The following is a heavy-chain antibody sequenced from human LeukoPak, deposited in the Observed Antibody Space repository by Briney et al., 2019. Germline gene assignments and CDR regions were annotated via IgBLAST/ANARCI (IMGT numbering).Heavy chain of an antibody. Sequence: SETLSLTCAVYGGSFSGYYWSWIRQPPGKGLEWIGEINHSGSTNYNPSLKSRVTLSVDTSKNQFSLKLSSVTAADTAVYYCARGAVVVPAAKGPTFDPWGQGTLVTVSS. CDR3: ARGAVVVPAAKGPTFDP. CDR2: INHSGST. D-gene: IGHD2-2*01. J-gene: IGHJ5*02. V-gene: IGHV4-34*01. CDR1: GGSFSGYY.